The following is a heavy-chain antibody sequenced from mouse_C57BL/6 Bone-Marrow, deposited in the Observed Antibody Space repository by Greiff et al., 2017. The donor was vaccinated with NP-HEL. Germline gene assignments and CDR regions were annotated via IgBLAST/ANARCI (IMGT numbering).Heavy chain of an antibody. CDR2: ISSGSSTI. J-gene: IGHJ3*01. Sequence: EVMLVASGGGLVKPGGSLKLSCAASGFTFSDYGMHWVRQAPEKGLEWVAYISSGSSTIYYADTVKGRFTISRDNAKITLFLQMTSLRSEDTAMYYCEGVGTGAYWGQGTLVTVSA. D-gene: IGHD4-1*01. CDR1: GFTFSDYG. CDR3: EGVGTGAY. V-gene: IGHV5-17*01.